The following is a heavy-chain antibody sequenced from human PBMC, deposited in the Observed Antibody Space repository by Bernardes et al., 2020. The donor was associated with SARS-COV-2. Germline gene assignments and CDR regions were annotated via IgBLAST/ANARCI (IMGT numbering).Heavy chain of an antibody. CDR1: GFTFSGSA. J-gene: IGHJ6*02. CDR3: TRRAAAAGRREYYGMDV. Sequence: GGSLRLSCAASGFTFSGSAMHWVRQASGKGLEWVGRIRSKANSYATAYAASVKGRFTISRDDSKNTAYLQMNSLKTEDTAVYYCTRRAAAAGRREYYGMDVWGQGTTVTVSS. D-gene: IGHD6-13*01. V-gene: IGHV3-73*01. CDR2: IRSKANSYAT.